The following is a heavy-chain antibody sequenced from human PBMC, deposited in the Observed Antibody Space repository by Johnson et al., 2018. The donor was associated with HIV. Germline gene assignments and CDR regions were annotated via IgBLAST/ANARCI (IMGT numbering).Heavy chain of an antibody. CDR2: ISWNSGSI. CDR3: ARGLRFLEYSLDAFDI. Sequence: VQLVESGGGLVQPGRSLRLSCAASGFTFDDYAMHWVRQAPGKGLEWVSGISWNSGSIGYADSVKGRFTISRDNAKNSLYLQMNSLGAEDTALYYCARGLRFLEYSLDAFDIWGQGTMVTVSS. D-gene: IGHD3-3*01. J-gene: IGHJ3*02. V-gene: IGHV3-9*01. CDR1: GFTFDDYA.